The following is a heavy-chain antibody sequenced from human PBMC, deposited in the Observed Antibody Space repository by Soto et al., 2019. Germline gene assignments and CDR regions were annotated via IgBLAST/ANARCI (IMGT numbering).Heavy chain of an antibody. CDR1: GYSFTSYW. CDR3: ARRPDRSSSWYWFDP. J-gene: IGHJ5*02. V-gene: IGHV5-51*01. D-gene: IGHD6-13*01. Sequence: GGSLRLSCKGSGYSFTSYWIGWVRQMPGKGLEWMGIIYPGDSDTRYSPSFQGQVTISADKSISTAYLQWSSLKASDTAMYYCARRPDRSSSWYWFDPWGQGTQVTVSS. CDR2: IYPGDSDT.